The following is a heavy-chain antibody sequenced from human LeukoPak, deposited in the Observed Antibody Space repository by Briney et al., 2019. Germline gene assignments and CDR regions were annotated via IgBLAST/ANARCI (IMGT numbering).Heavy chain of an antibody. CDR2: IYYSGST. D-gene: IGHD3-10*01. CDR3: VRATDMVRGVVGAFDL. Sequence: PSETLSLTCAVYGGSFSGYYWSWIRQPPGKGLEWIGSIYYSGSTYYNPSLKSRVTISVGTSKTQFSLKLRSVTAADTALYYCVRATDMVRGVVGAFDLWGQGTMVTVSS. CDR1: GGSFSGYY. J-gene: IGHJ3*01. V-gene: IGHV4-34*01.